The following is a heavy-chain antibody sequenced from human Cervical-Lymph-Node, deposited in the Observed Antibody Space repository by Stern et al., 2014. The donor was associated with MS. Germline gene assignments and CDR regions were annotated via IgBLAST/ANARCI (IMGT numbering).Heavy chain of an antibody. CDR3: ARARRCFDH. CDR2: ISSNSKYI. V-gene: IGHV3-21*06. J-gene: IGHJ4*02. CDR1: GFTFSNYT. Sequence: EVQLVESGGGLVKPGRSLRLSCEVSGFTFSNYTMNWVRQAPGTGLEWVSSISSNSKYIYYANPVKGRFTISRDNAKNSLYLQMNSLRAEDTAIYYCARARRCFDHWGQGTLVTVSS.